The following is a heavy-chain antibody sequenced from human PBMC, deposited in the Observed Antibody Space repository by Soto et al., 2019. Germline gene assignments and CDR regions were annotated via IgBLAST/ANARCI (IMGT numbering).Heavy chain of an antibody. Sequence: EASVKVSCKASGYTFTSYGISWVRQAPGQGLEWMGWISAYNGNTNYAQKLQGRVTMTTDTSTSTAYMELRSLRSDDTAVYYCARDQGITIFGVVIYYYYGMDVWGQGTTVTVSS. CDR2: ISAYNGNT. V-gene: IGHV1-18*01. CDR1: GYTFTSYG. J-gene: IGHJ6*02. D-gene: IGHD3-3*01. CDR3: ARDQGITIFGVVIYYYYGMDV.